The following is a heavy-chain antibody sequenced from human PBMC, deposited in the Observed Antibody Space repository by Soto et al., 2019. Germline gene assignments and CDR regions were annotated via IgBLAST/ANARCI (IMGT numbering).Heavy chain of an antibody. D-gene: IGHD3-3*01. CDR3: AKDFSGFDP. Sequence: GGSLRLSCAASGFTFTSYAMFWVRQAPGKGLEWVSAISGSGVTTYYADSVKGRFTVSRDSSKRTLYLQMNGLRAEDTAIYYCAKDFSGFDPWGQGTLVTVSS. CDR2: ISGSGVTT. J-gene: IGHJ5*02. CDR1: GFTFTSYA. V-gene: IGHV3-23*01.